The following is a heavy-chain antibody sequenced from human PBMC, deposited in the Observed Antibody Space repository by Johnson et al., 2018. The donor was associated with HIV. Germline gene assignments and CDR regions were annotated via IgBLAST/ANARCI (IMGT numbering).Heavy chain of an antibody. V-gene: IGHV3-30-3*01. Sequence: QVQLVESGGGVVQPGRSLRLSCAASGFTFSSYAMHWVRQAPGKGLEWVAVISYDGSNKYYADSVKGRFTISRDNSKNTLYLQMNSLRAEDTAVYYCARVSWEARLGDPFDIWG. CDR2: ISYDGSNK. CDR1: GFTFSSYA. CDR3: ARVSWEARLGDPFDI. J-gene: IGHJ3*02. D-gene: IGHD1-26*01.